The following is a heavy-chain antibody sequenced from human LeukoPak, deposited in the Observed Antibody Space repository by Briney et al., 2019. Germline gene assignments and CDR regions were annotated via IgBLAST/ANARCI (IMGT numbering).Heavy chain of an antibody. D-gene: IGHD2-15*01. CDR2: VYYDGNT. V-gene: IGHV3-53*01. CDR1: EFTVSTNY. J-gene: IGHJ1*01. CDR3: ASPGYCSGSSCYSGYFQH. Sequence: GGSLRLSCAASEFTVSTNYMNWVRQAPGKGLEWVSVVYYDGNTYYADSAKGRFTISRDSSKNTLYLQMNSLRAEDTAVYYCASPGYCSGSSCYSGYFQHWGQGTLVTVSS.